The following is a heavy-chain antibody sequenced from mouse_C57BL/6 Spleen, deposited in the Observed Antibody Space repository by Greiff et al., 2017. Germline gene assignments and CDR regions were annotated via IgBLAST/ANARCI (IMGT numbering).Heavy chain of an antibody. CDR1: GFTFSSYA. D-gene: IGHD2-3*01. V-gene: IGHV5-9-1*02. CDR2: ISSGGDYI. Sequence: EVQLVESGEGLVKPGGSLKLSCAASGFTFSSYAMSWVRQTPEKRLEWVAYISSGGDYIYYADTVKGRFTISRDNARNTLYLQMSRLKSEDTAMYYCTIERGTIYDGYYFDYWGQGTTLTVSS. J-gene: IGHJ2*01. CDR3: TIERGTIYDGYYFDY.